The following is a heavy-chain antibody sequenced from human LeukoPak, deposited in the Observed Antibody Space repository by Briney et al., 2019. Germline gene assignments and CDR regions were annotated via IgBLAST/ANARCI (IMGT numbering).Heavy chain of an antibody. Sequence: GASVKVSCKASGYTCTGYYMHWVRQAPGQGLEWMGWINPNSGGTNYAQKFQGRVTMTRDTSISTAHMELSTLRSDDTAVYYCARYCSSTSCPDRAFDIWGQGTMVTVSS. CDR1: GYTCTGYY. J-gene: IGHJ3*02. CDR2: INPNSGGT. CDR3: ARYCSSTSCPDRAFDI. V-gene: IGHV1-2*02. D-gene: IGHD2-2*01.